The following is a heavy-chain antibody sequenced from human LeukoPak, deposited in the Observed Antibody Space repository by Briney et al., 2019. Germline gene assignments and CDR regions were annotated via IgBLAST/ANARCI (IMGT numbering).Heavy chain of an antibody. CDR1: GFTFGDYA. D-gene: IGHD6-19*01. V-gene: IGHV3-49*03. CDR2: IRSKAYGGTT. J-gene: IGHJ4*02. Sequence: GGSLRLSCTASGFTFGDYAMSWFRQAPGKGLEWVGFIRSKAYGGTTEYAASVKGRFTISRDDSKSIAYLQMNSLKTEDTAVYYCTRDRRYSSGWYITSLGYFDYWGQGTLVTVSS. CDR3: TRDRRYSSGWYITSLGYFDY.